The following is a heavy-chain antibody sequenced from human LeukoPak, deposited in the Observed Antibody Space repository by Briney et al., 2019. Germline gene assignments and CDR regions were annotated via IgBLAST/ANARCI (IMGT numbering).Heavy chain of an antibody. D-gene: IGHD3-22*01. CDR2: ISSGGSSI. J-gene: IGHJ4*02. Sequence: GGSLRLSCAASGFIFSDYYMSWIRQAPGKGLEWVSYISSGGSSIYYADSVKGRFTISRDNAKNSLYLQMNSLRAEDTAVYYCAREPYYDSSGYCLDYWGQGTLVIVSS. CDR1: GFIFSDYY. CDR3: AREPYYDSSGYCLDY. V-gene: IGHV3-11*01.